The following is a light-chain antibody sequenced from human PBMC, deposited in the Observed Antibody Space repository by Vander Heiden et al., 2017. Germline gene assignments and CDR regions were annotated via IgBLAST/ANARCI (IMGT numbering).Light chain of an antibody. CDR1: QSVSSN. CDR3: QQYNNWPPLT. CDR2: DAS. J-gene: IGKJ4*01. V-gene: IGKV3-15*01. Sequence: EIVMTQSPATLSVSPGERATLSCRASQSVSSNLAWYRQKPGQATRLLIYDASIRATGIPARFSGSGSGTEFTLTISSLQSEDFAVYYCQQYNNWPPLTFGGGTKVEIK.